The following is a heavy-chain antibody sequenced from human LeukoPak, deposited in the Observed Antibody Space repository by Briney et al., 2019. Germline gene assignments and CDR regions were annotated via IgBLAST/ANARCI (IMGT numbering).Heavy chain of an antibody. Sequence: PGGSLRLSCVASGFTFSSYAMSWVRQAPGKGLEWVAVISYDGSNKYYADSVRGRFTISRDNSKNTLYLQMNSLRAEDTAVYYCAKDRRYSSSYYSDYWGQGTLVTVSS. CDR3: AKDRRYSSSYYSDY. CDR1: GFTFSSYA. J-gene: IGHJ4*02. D-gene: IGHD6-6*01. V-gene: IGHV3-30*18. CDR2: ISYDGSNK.